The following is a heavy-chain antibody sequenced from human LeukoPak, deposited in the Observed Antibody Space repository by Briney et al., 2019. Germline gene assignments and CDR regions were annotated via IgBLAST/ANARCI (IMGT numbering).Heavy chain of an antibody. D-gene: IGHD3-9*01. CDR2: ISSSGNTI. J-gene: IGHJ4*02. CDR1: GFAVSSNY. Sequence: GGSLRLSCAASGFAVSSNYMSWVRQAPGKGLEWVSYISSSGNTIYYADSVKGRFTISRDNAKNSLYLQMNSLRAEDTAVYFCARDRCDILTGYSQHYFDYWGQGTLVTVSS. V-gene: IGHV3-11*04. CDR3: ARDRCDILTGYSQHYFDY.